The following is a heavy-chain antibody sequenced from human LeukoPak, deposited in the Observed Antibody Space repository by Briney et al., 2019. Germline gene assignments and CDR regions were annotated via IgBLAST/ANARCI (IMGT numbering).Heavy chain of an antibody. CDR2: INSDGSST. V-gene: IGHV3-74*01. CDR1: GFTFSTYW. CDR3: ARALKLLGNDY. D-gene: IGHD3-3*02. Sequence: SGGSLRLSCAASGFTFSTYWMHWVRQAPGKGLVWVSHINSDGSSTSYADSVKGRFTISRDNAKNTLYLQMNSLRAEDTAVYYCARALKLLGNDYWGQGTLVTVSS. J-gene: IGHJ4*02.